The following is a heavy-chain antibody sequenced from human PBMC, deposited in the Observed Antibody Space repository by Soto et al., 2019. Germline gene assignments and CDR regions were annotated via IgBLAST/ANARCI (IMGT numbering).Heavy chain of an antibody. CDR3: ARGCSGGSCYRRDALDI. J-gene: IGHJ3*02. D-gene: IGHD2-15*01. CDR1: GGTFSSYA. CDR2: IIPIFGTA. V-gene: IGHV1-69*01. Sequence: QVQLVQSGAEVKKPGSSVKVSCKASGGTFSSYAISWVRQAPGQGLEWMGGIIPIFGTANYAQKFQGRVTITADESTSTAYMELSSLRSEDTAVYYCARGCSGGSCYRRDALDIWGQGTMVTVSS.